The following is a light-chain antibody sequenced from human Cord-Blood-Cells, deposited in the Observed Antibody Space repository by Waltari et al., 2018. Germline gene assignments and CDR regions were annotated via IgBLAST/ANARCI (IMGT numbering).Light chain of an antibody. CDR3: CSYAGSRRV. CDR1: SSDVGRSNL. J-gene: IGLJ3*02. Sequence: QSALTQPASVSGSPGQSITISCTGTSSDVGRSNLVSWHQQHPGKAPKLMIYEGRKRRSGVSNRFSGSKSGNTASLTIAGLQAEDEADYYCCSYAGSRRVFGGGTKLTVL. CDR2: EGR. V-gene: IGLV2-23*01.